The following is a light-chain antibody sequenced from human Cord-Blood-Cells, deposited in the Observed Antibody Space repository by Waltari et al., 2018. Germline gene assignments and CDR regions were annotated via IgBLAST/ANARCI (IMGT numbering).Light chain of an antibody. CDR3: CSYAGSSTPNWV. J-gene: IGLJ3*02. CDR2: EGS. V-gene: IGLV2-23*01. Sequence: QSALTQPASVSGSPGQSITISCTGTSSDVGRYNLVSWYQQHPGKAPKRRIYEGSKRPSGVSKRFSGSKSGNTTSLTISGLQAEDEADYYCCSYAGSSTPNWVFGGGTKLTVL. CDR1: SSDVGRYNL.